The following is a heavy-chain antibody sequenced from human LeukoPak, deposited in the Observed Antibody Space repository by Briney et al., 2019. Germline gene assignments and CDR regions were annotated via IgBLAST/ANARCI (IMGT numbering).Heavy chain of an antibody. J-gene: IGHJ4*02. CDR3: ARVEKGYYGSGSYDF. D-gene: IGHD3-10*01. CDR1: GYTFTSYG. Sequence: GASVKVSCKASGYTFTSYGISWVRQAPGQGLEWMGWISAYNGNTNYAQKLQGRVTMTTDTSTSTACMELRSLRSDDTAVYYCARVEKGYYGSGSYDFWGQGTLVTVSS. V-gene: IGHV1-18*01. CDR2: ISAYNGNT.